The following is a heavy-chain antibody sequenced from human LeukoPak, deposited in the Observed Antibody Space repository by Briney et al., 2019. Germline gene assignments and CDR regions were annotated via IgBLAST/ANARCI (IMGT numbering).Heavy chain of an antibody. D-gene: IGHD3-22*01. V-gene: IGHV3-11*01. J-gene: IGHJ6*02. CDR3: ARDRRYYDSSGYSYYYYGMDV. CDR1: GFTFSDYY. CDR2: ISSSGSTI. Sequence: GGSLRLSCAASGFTFSDYYISWIRQAPGKGLEWVSYISSSGSTIYYADSVKGRFTISRDNAKNSLYLQMNSLRSEDTAVYYCARDRRYYDSSGYSYYYYGMDVWGQGTTVTVYS.